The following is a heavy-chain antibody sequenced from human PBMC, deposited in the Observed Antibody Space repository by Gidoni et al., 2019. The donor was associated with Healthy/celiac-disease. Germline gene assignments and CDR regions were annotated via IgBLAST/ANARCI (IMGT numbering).Heavy chain of an antibody. D-gene: IGHD2-15*01. Sequence: CGGTFSSYAISWVRQAPGQGLEWMGGIIPIFGTANYAQKFKGRVTITADESTSTAYMELSSLRSEDTAVYYCARGSGGKGDYWGQGTLVTVSS. V-gene: IGHV1-69*01. J-gene: IGHJ4*02. CDR3: ARGSGGKGDY. CDR2: IIPIFGTA. CDR1: GGTFSSYA.